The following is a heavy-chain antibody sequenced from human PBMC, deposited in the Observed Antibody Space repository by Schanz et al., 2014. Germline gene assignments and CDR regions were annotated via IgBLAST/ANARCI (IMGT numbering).Heavy chain of an antibody. V-gene: IGHV3-23*04. CDR1: GFTLSNYA. Sequence: EVQLGESGGGLVQPGGSLRLSCAASGFTLSNYAMSWVRQAPGKGLEWVSALSEGGGGTHYADSVRGRFTISSDSSKNTLYLQMSSLRADDTAVYYCAKGRFGELSAFDIWGQGTMVTVS. D-gene: IGHD3-10*01. CDR3: AKGRFGELSAFDI. CDR2: LSEGGGGT. J-gene: IGHJ3*02.